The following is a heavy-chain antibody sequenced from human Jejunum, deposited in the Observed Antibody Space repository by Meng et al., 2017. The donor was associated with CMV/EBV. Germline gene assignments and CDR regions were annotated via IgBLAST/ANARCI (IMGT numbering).Heavy chain of an antibody. Sequence: GSSFNPKWIAWVRPMPGTGLESMGIIYPGDSETRNSPSFQGHVTFSADRSISTAYLQWNTLKASDTAMYYCARLTQMSGGSKYLEYWGQGTLVTVSS. J-gene: IGHJ4*02. CDR1: GSSFNPKW. CDR3: ARLTQMSGGSKYLEY. D-gene: IGHD3-16*01. CDR2: IYPGDSET. V-gene: IGHV5-51*01.